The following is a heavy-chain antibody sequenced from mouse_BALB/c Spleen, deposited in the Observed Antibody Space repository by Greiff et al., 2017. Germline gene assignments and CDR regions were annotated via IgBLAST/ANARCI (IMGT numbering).Heavy chain of an antibody. D-gene: IGHD1-1*01. V-gene: IGHV14-3*02. CDR1: GFNIKDTY. CDR2: IDPANGNT. CDR3: ARFYYGSSYVGFAY. Sequence: VQLQQSGAELVKPGASVKLSCTASGFNIKDTYMHWVKQRPEQGLEWIGRIDPANGNTKYDPKFQGKATITADTSSNTAYLQLSSLTSEDTAVYSCARFYYGSSYVGFAYWGQGTLVTVSA. J-gene: IGHJ3*01.